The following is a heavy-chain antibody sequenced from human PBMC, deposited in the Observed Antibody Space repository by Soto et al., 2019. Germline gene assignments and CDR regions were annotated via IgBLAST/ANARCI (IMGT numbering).Heavy chain of an antibody. V-gene: IGHV3-48*03. CDR2: ISSSGSTI. Sequence: GGSLRLSCAASGFTFSSYEINWVRQAPGKGLEWVSYISSSGSTIYYADSVKGRFTISRDNAKNSLYLQMNSLRAEDTAVYYCASHGGAGRYYYGMDVWGQGTTVTVSS. CDR1: GFTFSSYE. D-gene: IGHD6-19*01. CDR3: ASHGGAGRYYYGMDV. J-gene: IGHJ6*02.